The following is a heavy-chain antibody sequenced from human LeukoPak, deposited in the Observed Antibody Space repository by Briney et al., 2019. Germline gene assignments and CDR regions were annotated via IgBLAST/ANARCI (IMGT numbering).Heavy chain of an antibody. CDR1: GGSISTYY. CDR2: IYYSGST. CDR3: ARDAYCSGGSCSNWFDP. Sequence: SETLSLTCTVSGGSISTYYWSWIRQPPGKGLEWIGYIYYSGSTNYNPSLKSRVTISVDTSKNQFSLKLSSVTAADTAVYYCARDAYCSGGSCSNWFDPWGQGTLVTVSS. V-gene: IGHV4-59*13. J-gene: IGHJ5*02. D-gene: IGHD2-15*01.